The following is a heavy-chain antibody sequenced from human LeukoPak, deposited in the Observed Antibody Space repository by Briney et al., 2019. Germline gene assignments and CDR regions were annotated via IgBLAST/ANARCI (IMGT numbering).Heavy chain of an antibody. CDR3: VRDSSWQNGEAFDI. CDR2: ISGSGGST. V-gene: IGHV3-23*01. J-gene: IGHJ3*02. Sequence: GGSLRLSCAASGFTFSSYAMSWVRQAPGKGLEWVSAISGSGGSTHYADSVKGRFTISRDNSKNTLYLQMNSLRAEDTAVYYCVRDSSWQNGEAFDIWGQGTMITVSS. CDR1: GFTFSSYA. D-gene: IGHD6-13*01.